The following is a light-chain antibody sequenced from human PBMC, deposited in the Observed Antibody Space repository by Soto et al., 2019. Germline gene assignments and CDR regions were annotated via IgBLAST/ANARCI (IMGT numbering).Light chain of an antibody. V-gene: IGLV2-23*01. J-gene: IGLJ3*02. Sequence: QSALTQPASGSGSPEQSITISCTGPGRDVGSFDPVSWYQQHPGKAPTLISFEGSKRPSGVSDRFSGSKSDNRASLTISGLQAEDEADYYCSSYAGSLTWVFGGGTKLTVL. CDR1: GRDVGSFDP. CDR3: SSYAGSLTWV. CDR2: EGS.